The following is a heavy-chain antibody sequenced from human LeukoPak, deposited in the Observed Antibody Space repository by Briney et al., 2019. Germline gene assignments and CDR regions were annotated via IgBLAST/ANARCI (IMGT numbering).Heavy chain of an antibody. J-gene: IGHJ4*02. CDR2: IYTSGST. CDR3: ARDLIYGDYSDYYFDY. CDR1: GGSMSRYY. V-gene: IGHV4-4*07. Sequence: SETLSLTCTVSGGSMSRYYWSWLRQPAGKGREWIGRIYTSGSTNYNPPLKSRVTMSVDTSKNQFSLKLSSVTAADTAVYYCARDLIYGDYSDYYFDYWGQGTLVTVSS. D-gene: IGHD4-17*01.